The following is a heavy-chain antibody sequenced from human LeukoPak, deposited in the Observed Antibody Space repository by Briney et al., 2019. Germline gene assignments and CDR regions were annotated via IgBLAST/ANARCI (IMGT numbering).Heavy chain of an antibody. CDR2: ISSSSSYI. CDR3: ARATMVRGVISSRGYYYGMDV. D-gene: IGHD3-10*01. J-gene: IGHJ6*02. Sequence: GGSLRLSCAASGFTFSSYNMNWVRQAPRKGLEWVSSISSSSSYIYYADSVKGRFTISRDNAKNSLYLQMNSLRAEDTAVYYCARATMVRGVISSRGYYYGMDVWGQGTTVTVSS. V-gene: IGHV3-21*01. CDR1: GFTFSSYN.